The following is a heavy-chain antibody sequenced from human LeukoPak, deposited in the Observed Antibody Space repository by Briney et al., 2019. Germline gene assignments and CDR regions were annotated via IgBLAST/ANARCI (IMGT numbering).Heavy chain of an antibody. CDR1: GCTFSSYA. V-gene: IGHV3-23*01. D-gene: IGHD4-17*01. Sequence: GGSLRLSCAASGCTFSSYAMTWVRQAPGKGLEWVAAISGSGGDTYYADSVKGRFTISRDNSKNTLYLQMNSLRAADTAVYYCAKASRATNYGAPYDYWGQGTLVTVSS. CDR2: ISGSGGDT. J-gene: IGHJ4*02. CDR3: AKASRATNYGAPYDY.